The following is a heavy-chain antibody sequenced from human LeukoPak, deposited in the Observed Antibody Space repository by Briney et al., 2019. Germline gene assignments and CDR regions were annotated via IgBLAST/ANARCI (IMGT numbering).Heavy chain of an antibody. CDR1: GFTFRSYS. CDR2: ISSSGSYI. Sequence: GGSLRLSCAASGFTFRSYSMNWVRQAPGKGREWVSLISSSGSYIYYAGSVKGRFTISRDNAKNSLYLQMNSLRAEDTAVYYCAREYCSGGTCLPPTWGQGTLVTVSS. J-gene: IGHJ5*02. CDR3: AREYCSGGTCLPPT. D-gene: IGHD2-15*01. V-gene: IGHV3-21*01.